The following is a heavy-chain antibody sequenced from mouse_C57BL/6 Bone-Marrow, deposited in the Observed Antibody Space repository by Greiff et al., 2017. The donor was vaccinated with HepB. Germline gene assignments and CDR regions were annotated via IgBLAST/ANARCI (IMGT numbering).Heavy chain of an antibody. V-gene: IGHV1-55*01. CDR3: ARDYGSSYLAWFAY. Sequence: QVQLQQPGAELVKPGASVKMSCKASGYTFTSYWITWVKQRPGQGLEWIGDIYPGSGSTNYNEKFKSKATLTVDTSSSTAYMQLSSLTSEDSAVYYCARDYGSSYLAWFAYWGQGTLVTVSA. D-gene: IGHD1-1*01. CDR1: GYTFTSYW. J-gene: IGHJ3*01. CDR2: IYPGSGST.